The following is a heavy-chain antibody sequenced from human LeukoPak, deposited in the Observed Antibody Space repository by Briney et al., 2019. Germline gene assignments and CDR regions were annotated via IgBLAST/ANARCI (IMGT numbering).Heavy chain of an antibody. D-gene: IGHD2-2*01. J-gene: IGHJ4*02. CDR3: ARVGCSSTSCYRAFDY. V-gene: IGHV4-59*11. CDR2: IYYSEST. Sequence: SEALSLTCTVSGGSISSHYWSWIRQPPGKGLERIGYIYYSESTNYNHSLTSRVTISVDTSKNQFSLELSSVTAADTAVYYCARVGCSSTSCYRAFDYWGQGTLVTVSS. CDR1: GGSISSHY.